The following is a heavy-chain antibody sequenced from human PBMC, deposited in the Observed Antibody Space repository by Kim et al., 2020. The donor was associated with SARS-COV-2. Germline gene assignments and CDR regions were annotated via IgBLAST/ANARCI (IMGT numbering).Heavy chain of an antibody. D-gene: IGHD5-18*01. CDR2: TSPSNANT. V-gene: IGHV1-18*01. CDR1: GYTFTNYG. J-gene: IGHJ4*02. Sequence: ASVKVFCKASGYTFTNYGISWVRLAAGQGLEWLGWTSPSNANTKYAQKVRDRVTLTTDTSTKTVYLDLRGLTSDDTGVYYCARWDTTKTTLLDSWGQGTQLTVSS. CDR3: ARWDTTKTTLLDS.